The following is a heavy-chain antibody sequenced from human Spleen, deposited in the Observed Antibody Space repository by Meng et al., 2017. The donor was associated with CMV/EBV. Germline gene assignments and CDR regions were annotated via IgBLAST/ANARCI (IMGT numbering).Heavy chain of an antibody. CDR1: DFTFSDYY. Sequence: GESLKIPCAASDFTFSDYYMTWIRQAPGKGLEWVSYISGSGRTIDYADSVKGRFTISRDNAKKSLFLQMNILRAEDTAVYYCARERMWGGLARSGWYYYGLDVWGQGTTVTVSS. V-gene: IGHV3-11*01. D-gene: IGHD6-19*01. CDR3: ARERMWGGLARSGWYYYGLDV. J-gene: IGHJ6*02. CDR2: ISGSGRTI.